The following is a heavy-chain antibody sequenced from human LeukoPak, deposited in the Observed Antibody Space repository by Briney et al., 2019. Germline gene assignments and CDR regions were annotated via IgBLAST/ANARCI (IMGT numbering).Heavy chain of an antibody. Sequence: GGSLRLSCAASGFTVSSNYMSWVRQAPWKGLEWVSVIYSGGGTYYTDSVKGRFTTSRDNSKNTLYLQMNSLRAVDTAVYYCARISLGAFDIWGQGTMVTVSS. CDR3: ARISLGAFDI. D-gene: IGHD2/OR15-2a*01. J-gene: IGHJ3*02. CDR2: IYSGGGT. V-gene: IGHV3-53*01. CDR1: GFTVSSNY.